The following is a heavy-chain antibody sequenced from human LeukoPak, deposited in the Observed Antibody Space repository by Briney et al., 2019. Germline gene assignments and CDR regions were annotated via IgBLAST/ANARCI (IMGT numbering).Heavy chain of an antibody. CDR1: GGSISSSSYY. J-gene: IGHJ4*02. CDR3: ARGHGPLIDY. CDR2: IYYSGST. Sequence: SETLSLTCTVSGGSISSSSYYWGWIRQPPGKGLEWIGSIYYSGSTYYNPSLKSRVTISVDKSKNQFSLKLSSVTAADTAVYYCARGHGPLIDYWGQGTLVTVSS. V-gene: IGHV4-39*07.